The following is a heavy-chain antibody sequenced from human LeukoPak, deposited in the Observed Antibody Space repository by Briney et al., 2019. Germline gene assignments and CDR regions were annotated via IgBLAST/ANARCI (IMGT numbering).Heavy chain of an antibody. CDR1: GGSIGSGGYY. CDR2: IYYSGST. D-gene: IGHD6-19*01. V-gene: IGHV4-31*03. CDR3: AREVAVAGTPYYFDY. Sequence: SQTLSLTCTVSGGSIGSGGYYWSWIRQHPGTGLEWIGYIYYSGSTYYNPSLKSRVTISVDTSKNQFSLKLSSVTAADTAVYYCAREVAVAGTPYYFDYWGQGTLVTVSS. J-gene: IGHJ4*02.